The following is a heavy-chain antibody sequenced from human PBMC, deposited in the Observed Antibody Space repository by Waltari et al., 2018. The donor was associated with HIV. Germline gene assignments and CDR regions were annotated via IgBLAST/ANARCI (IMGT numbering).Heavy chain of an antibody. CDR1: GFTFSSVA. CDR3: AKDPFSSSWYLNYFDY. V-gene: IGHV3-23*01. J-gene: IGHJ4*02. CDR2: ISGSGGST. Sequence: EVQLLESGGGLVQPGGSLRLSCAASGFTFSSVAMIWVRQAPGKGMEWVSAISGSGGSTYYADFVKGRFTISRDNSRTTLSLQMNSLRAEDTAVYYCAKDPFSSSWYLNYFDYWGQGTLVTVSS. D-gene: IGHD6-13*01.